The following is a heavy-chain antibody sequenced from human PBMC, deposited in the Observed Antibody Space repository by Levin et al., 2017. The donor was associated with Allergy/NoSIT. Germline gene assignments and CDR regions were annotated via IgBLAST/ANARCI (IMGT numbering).Heavy chain of an antibody. V-gene: IGHV3-30-3*01. CDR3: ARDRGWDHTSPLGFRH. D-gene: IGHD1-26*01. CDR2: ISYDGSNK. CDR1: GFTFSSYA. J-gene: IGHJ1*01. Sequence: GGSLRLSCAASGFTFSSYAMHWVRQAPGKGLEWVAVISYDGSNKYYADSVKGRFTISRDNSKNTLYLQMNSLRAEDTAEYYCARDRGWDHTSPLGFRHWGQGTLVTVSS.